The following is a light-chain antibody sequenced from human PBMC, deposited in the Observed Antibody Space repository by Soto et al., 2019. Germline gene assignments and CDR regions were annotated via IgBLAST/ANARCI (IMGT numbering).Light chain of an antibody. V-gene: IGKV1-5*03. Sequence: DVVMTPSPDSLAVSLGERATISCKSSHSLFFASRNKDYLAWYQQKPGRAPNLLIYKASTLQSGVPSRFSGSGSGTEFTLTISSLQPDDFATYYCQQYNLYSQTFGQGTKVDIK. CDR2: KAS. CDR3: QQYNLYSQT. J-gene: IGKJ1*01. CDR1: HSLFFASRNKDY.